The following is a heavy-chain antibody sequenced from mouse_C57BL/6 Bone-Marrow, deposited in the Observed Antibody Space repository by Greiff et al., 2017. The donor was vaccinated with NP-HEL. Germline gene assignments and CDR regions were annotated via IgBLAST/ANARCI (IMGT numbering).Heavy chain of an antibody. V-gene: IGHV1-54*01. CDR3: ARGITTVVDY. CDR1: GYAFTNYL. CDR2: INPGSGGT. J-gene: IGHJ4*01. Sequence: QVQLQQSGAELVRPGPSVKVSCKASGYAFTNYLIEWVKQRPGQGLEWIGVINPGSGGTNYNEKFKGKATLTADKSSSTAYMQLSSLTSEDSAVYFRARGITTVVDYWGQGTSVIVSS. D-gene: IGHD1-1*01.